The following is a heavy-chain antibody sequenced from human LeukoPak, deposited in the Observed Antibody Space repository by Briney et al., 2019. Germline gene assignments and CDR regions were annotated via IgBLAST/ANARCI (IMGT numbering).Heavy chain of an antibody. D-gene: IGHD3-10*01. CDR1: GGSISSYY. Sequence: KPSETLSLTCTVSGGSISSYYWSWIRQPPGKGLEWIGYIYYSGSTNYNPSLKSRVTISVDTSKNQFSLKVSSVTGADTAVYYCASNYYGSGSLDYWGQGNLVTVSS. J-gene: IGHJ4*02. V-gene: IGHV4-59*08. CDR3: ASNYYGSGSLDY. CDR2: IYYSGST.